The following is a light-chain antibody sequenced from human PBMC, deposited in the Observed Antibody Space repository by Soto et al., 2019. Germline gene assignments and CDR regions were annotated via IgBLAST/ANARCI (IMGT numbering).Light chain of an antibody. CDR3: NSYAGTSTPYI. V-gene: IGLV2-14*03. CDR2: DVS. CDR1: MSDVGRYNY. Sequence: QSVLTQPACVSGSPGQSITISCTGTMSDVGRYNYVSWYQQYPGKAPKAMIYDVSNRPSGVSNRFSGSKSGNTASLTISGLQAEDEADYYCNSYAGTSTPYIFGTGTKVTVL. J-gene: IGLJ1*01.